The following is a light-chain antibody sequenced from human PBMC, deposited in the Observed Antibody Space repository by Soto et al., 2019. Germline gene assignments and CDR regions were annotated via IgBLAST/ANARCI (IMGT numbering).Light chain of an antibody. CDR1: RLDVGGYSY. V-gene: IGLV2-8*01. Sequence: HSALAHPPPASGSPGLSVRISCTGTRLDVGGYSYVAWYQQHPGKAPKLMIYEVTKRPSGVPDRFSGSKSGNTAFLTVSGLQPGYEADYYCSSYVDSDVFVFGTGTKVTVL. J-gene: IGLJ1*01. CDR3: SSYVDSDVFV. CDR2: EVT.